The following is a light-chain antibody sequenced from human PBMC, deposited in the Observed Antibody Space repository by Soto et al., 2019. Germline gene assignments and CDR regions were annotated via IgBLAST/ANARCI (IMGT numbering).Light chain of an antibody. J-gene: IGKJ4*01. CDR1: QSVSSN. V-gene: IGKV3-15*01. CDR2: GAS. CDR3: QQYNNWPLLT. Sequence: EIVMTQSPATLSGSPWGRATVSCRASQSVSSNLAWYQQKPGQAPRLLIYGASTRATGIPARFSGNGSGTEFTLTISSLQSEDFAVYYCQQYNNWPLLTFGGGTKVDIK.